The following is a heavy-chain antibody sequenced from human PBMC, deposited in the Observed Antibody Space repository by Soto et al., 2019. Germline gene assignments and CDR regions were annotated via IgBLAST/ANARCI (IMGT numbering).Heavy chain of an antibody. D-gene: IGHD3-22*01. CDR3: AKESGYYYVRETFDY. V-gene: IGHV3-23*01. CDR1: GFTFGSYA. CDR2: ISGSGGST. Sequence: VQLLESGGDLVQPGGSLRLSCAASGFTFGSYAMSWVRQAPGKGLEWVSAISGSGGSTYYADSVKGRFTISRDNSKNTLYLQMNSLRAEDTAVYYCAKESGYYYVRETFDYWGQGTLVTVSS. J-gene: IGHJ4*02.